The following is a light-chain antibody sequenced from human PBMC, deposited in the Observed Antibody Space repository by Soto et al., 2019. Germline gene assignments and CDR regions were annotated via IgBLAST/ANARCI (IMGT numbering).Light chain of an antibody. Sequence: QSALTQPPSASGCPGQSVTISCTGTSSDVGGYNYVSWYQQHPGKAPKLMIYEVSKRPSGVPDRFSGSKSGNTASLTVSGLQAEDEADYYCSSYAGSTPVFGGGTKLTVL. J-gene: IGLJ2*01. CDR1: SSDVGGYNY. CDR3: SSYAGSTPV. CDR2: EVS. V-gene: IGLV2-8*01.